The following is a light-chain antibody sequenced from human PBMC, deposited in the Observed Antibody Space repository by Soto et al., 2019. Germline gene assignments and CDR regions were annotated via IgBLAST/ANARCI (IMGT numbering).Light chain of an antibody. CDR3: MRGTHWPPT. CDR2: LGS. J-gene: IGKJ1*01. CDR1: QSLLHSNGYNY. V-gene: IGKV2-28*01. Sequence: DIVMTQSPLSLPVTPGEPASISCTSSQSLLHSNGYNYLDWYLQKPGQSPQLLIYLGSNRASGAPDRFSGSGSGTNFTLKISRVEAEDVGVYYCMRGTHWPPTFGQGTKVDIK.